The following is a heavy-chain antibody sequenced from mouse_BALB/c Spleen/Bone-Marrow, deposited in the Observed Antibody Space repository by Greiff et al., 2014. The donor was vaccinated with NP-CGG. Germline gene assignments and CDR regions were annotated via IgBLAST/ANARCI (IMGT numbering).Heavy chain of an antibody. CDR1: GFAFSSYD. CDR3: SRQILRGFGY. CDR2: ISSGGGST. D-gene: IGHD1-1*01. J-gene: IGHJ3*02. Sequence: EVQVVESGGGLVKPGGSLKLSCAASGFAFSSYDTSWVRQTPGKRLEWVAYISSGGGSTYYADTVKGRFTISRDNAKNTLYLQMSSLKSEDTAMYYCSRQILRGFGYWGQGTPVTVSA. V-gene: IGHV5-12-1*01.